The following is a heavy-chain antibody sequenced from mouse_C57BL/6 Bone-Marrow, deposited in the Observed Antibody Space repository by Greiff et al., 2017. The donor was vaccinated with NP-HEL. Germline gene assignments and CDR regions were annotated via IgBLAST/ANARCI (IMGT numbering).Heavy chain of an antibody. CDR1: GYTFTSYW. CDR3: ARCDYSNTPAY. V-gene: IGHV1-72*01. J-gene: IGHJ3*01. CDR2: IDPNSGGT. D-gene: IGHD2-5*01. Sequence: QVQLQQPGAELVKPGASVKLSCKASGYTFTSYWMHWVKQRPGRGLEWIGRIDPNSGGTKYNEKFKSKATLTVDKPSSTAYMQLSSLTSEDSAVYYCARCDYSNTPAYWGQGTLVTVSA.